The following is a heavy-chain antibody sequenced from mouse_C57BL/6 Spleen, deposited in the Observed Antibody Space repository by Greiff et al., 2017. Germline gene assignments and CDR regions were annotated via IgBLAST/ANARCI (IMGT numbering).Heavy chain of an antibody. CDR2: IWSGGST. D-gene: IGHD2-4*01. V-gene: IGHV2-2*01. J-gene: IGHJ4*01. CDR1: GFSLTSYG. CDR3: ARTYYDYDEDYAMDY. Sequence: VQLQQSGPGLVQPSQSLSITCTVSGFSLTSYGVHWVRQSPGKGLEWLGVIWSGGSTDYNAAFISRLSISKDNSKSQVFFKMNSLQADDTAIYYCARTYYDYDEDYAMDYWGQGTSVTVSS.